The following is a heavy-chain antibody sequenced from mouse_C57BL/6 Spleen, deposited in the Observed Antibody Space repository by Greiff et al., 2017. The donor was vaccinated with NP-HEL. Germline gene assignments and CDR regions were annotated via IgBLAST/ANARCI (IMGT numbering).Heavy chain of an antibody. Sequence: EVQLQQSGPELVKPGASVKISCKASGYSFTDYNMNWVKQSKRKSLEWIGVINPNYGTTIYNQKFKSKATLTVDPSSSTSYMQLNSLTSEDSAVYSCARDYYGAWFAYWGQGTLVTVAA. V-gene: IGHV1-39*01. CDR3: ARDYYGAWFAY. J-gene: IGHJ3*01. D-gene: IGHD1-1*01. CDR2: INPNYGTT. CDR1: GYSFTDYN.